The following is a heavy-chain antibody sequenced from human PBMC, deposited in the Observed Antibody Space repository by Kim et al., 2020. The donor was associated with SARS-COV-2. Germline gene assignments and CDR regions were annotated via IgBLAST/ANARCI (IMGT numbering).Heavy chain of an antibody. D-gene: IGHD2-15*01. CDR2: ISSSGSHT. J-gene: IGHJ6*02. CDR1: GFTFRDYY. V-gene: IGHV3-11*05. CDR3: ARERSCSGGICYFYGMDV. Sequence: GGSLRLSCAASGFTFRDYYMSWIRQAPGNGLEWVAYISSSGSHTKYVDSVKGRFTISRDSAKNSLYLQMNSLRAEDTAVYYCARERSCSGGICYFYGMDVWGQGTTVTVSS.